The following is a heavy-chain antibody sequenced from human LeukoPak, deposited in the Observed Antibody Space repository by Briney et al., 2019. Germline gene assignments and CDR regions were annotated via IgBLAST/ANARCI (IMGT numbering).Heavy chain of an antibody. J-gene: IGHJ4*02. CDR1: GFSFDDYA. CDR3: AKGTGRYWTFFDF. V-gene: IGHV3-9*01. CDR2: ISWYSGSI. Sequence: PGWSLRLSCAASGFSFDDYAMHWVRQAPGQGLAGVSGISWYSGSIDYAHSVKGRFTISRDTAKNSLYLQMNSLRPEDTALYYCAKGTGRYWTFFDFWGQGNLVTVSS. D-gene: IGHD1-26*01.